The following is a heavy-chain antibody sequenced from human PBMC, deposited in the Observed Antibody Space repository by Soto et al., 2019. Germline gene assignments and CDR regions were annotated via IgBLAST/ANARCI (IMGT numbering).Heavy chain of an antibody. J-gene: IGHJ6*02. CDR2: IWYDGSNK. Sequence: QVQLVESGGGVVQPGRSLRLSCAASGFTFSSYGMHWVRQAPGKGLEWVAVIWYDGSNKYYADSVKGRFTISRDNSKNTLYLQMNSLRAEDTAVYYCAREADYFSAYGMDVWGQGTTFTVSS. D-gene: IGHD3-10*01. CDR1: GFTFSSYG. CDR3: AREADYFSAYGMDV. V-gene: IGHV3-33*01.